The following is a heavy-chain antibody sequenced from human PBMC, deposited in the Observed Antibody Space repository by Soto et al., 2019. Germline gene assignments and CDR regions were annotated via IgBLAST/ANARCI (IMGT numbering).Heavy chain of an antibody. J-gene: IGHJ6*02. CDR2: IWYDGSNK. CDR1: GFTFSSYG. D-gene: IGHD2-2*01. Sequence: QVQLVESGGGVVQPGRSLRLSCAASGFTFSSYGMHWVRQAPGKGLEWVAVIWYDGSNKYYADSVKGRFTISRDNSKNTLYLQMNSLRADDTAVYYCARDAYCSSTSCYASGMDVWGQGTTVTVSS. CDR3: ARDAYCSSTSCYASGMDV. V-gene: IGHV3-33*01.